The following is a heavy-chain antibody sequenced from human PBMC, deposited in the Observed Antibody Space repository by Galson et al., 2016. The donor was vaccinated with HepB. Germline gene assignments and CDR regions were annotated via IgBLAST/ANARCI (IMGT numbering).Heavy chain of an antibody. CDR2: IDWDDDK. J-gene: IGHJ4*02. D-gene: IGHD3-3*01. Sequence: SWIRQPPGKALEWIARIDWDDDKFYRTSLRTRLTISKDTSKNQVALTMTNMDPVDTATYYCAREGVALDHWGQGILVTVSS. CDR3: AREGVALDH. V-gene: IGHV2-70*04.